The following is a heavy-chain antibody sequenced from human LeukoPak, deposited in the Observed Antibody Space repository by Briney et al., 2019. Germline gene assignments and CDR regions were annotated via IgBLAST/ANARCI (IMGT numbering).Heavy chain of an antibody. CDR1: GFTFSSYW. J-gene: IGHJ4*02. D-gene: IGHD2-2*01. CDR3: VRGWDIVVVPSALGIAY. V-gene: IGHV3-74*01. CDR2: INPDGSST. Sequence: VGSLRLSCAASGFTFSSYWMHWVRHAPGKGRVWVSRINPDGSSTKYADSVKGRFTISRDNAKNTLFLPMDSLRAEDTAVYYCVRGWDIVVVPSALGIAYWGQGTLVTVSS.